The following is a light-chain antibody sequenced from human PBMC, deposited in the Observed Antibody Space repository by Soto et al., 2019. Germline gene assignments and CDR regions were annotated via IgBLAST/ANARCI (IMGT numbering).Light chain of an antibody. V-gene: IGKV3-15*01. CDR3: QHYNNWPRT. Sequence: EIVMTQSPATLSVSPGERATLSCRASQSVSSNLAWYQQKPGQAPRLLIDGASTRATGIPARFSGSGSGTAFTLTISSLQSEDFAVYYCQHYNNWPRTFGQGTKVEI. J-gene: IGKJ1*01. CDR2: GAS. CDR1: QSVSSN.